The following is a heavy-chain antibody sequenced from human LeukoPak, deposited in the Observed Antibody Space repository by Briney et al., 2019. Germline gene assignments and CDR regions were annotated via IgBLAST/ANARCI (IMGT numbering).Heavy chain of an antibody. D-gene: IGHD3-22*01. CDR1: GVSISTGGYY. Sequence: KSSETLSLTCTVSGVSISTGGYYWSWIRQHPGKGLEWIGNIYYSGSTYYSSSLKSRVTMSVDTSKNQFSLTLISVTAADTAVYFCARAAPNYYDSSGSLRNPYFDYWGQGTLVTVSS. V-gene: IGHV4-31*03. CDR3: ARAAPNYYDSSGSLRNPYFDY. CDR2: IYYSGST. J-gene: IGHJ4*02.